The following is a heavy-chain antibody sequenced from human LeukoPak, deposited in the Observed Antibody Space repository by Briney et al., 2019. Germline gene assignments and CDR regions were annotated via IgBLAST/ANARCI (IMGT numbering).Heavy chain of an antibody. J-gene: IGHJ3*02. CDR2: ISYDGSNK. CDR3: VQDIGKRHNSNWHRDAYDI. D-gene: IGHD6-13*01. CDR1: GFTFSSYG. Sequence: GGSLRLSCAASGFTFSSYGMHWVRQAPGKGLEWVAVISYDGSNKYYADSVKGRFTISRDNARNSLYLQMSSLRAEDTALYCCVQDIGKRHNSNWHRDAYDIWGQGTMITVSS. V-gene: IGHV3-30*18.